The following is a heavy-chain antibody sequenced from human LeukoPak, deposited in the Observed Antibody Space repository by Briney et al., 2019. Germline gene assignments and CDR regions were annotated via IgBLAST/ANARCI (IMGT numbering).Heavy chain of an antibody. CDR1: GGSISSSSYY. D-gene: IGHD4-23*01. CDR2: IYYSGST. CDR3: ARGGYGGSD. Sequence: SETLSLTCTVSGGSISSSSYYWGWIRQPPGKGLEWIGYIYYSGSTNYNPSLKSRVTISVDTSKNQFSLKLSSVTAADTAVYYCARGGYGGSDWGQGTLVTVSS. V-gene: IGHV4-61*05. J-gene: IGHJ4*02.